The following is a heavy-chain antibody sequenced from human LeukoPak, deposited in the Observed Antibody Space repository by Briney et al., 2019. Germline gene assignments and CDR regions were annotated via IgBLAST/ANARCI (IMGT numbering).Heavy chain of an antibody. J-gene: IGHJ4*02. Sequence: PSETLSLTCTVSGTSLSPFHWTWFRHPAGQRLEWIGLIYFTGTATLNPSLRSRVAMSVDLAKNQLFLKLASMTAADTAMYYCARKDGDYWGQGTLVSVSS. V-gene: IGHV4-4*07. CDR2: IYFTGTA. CDR3: ARKDGDY. CDR1: GTSLSPFH.